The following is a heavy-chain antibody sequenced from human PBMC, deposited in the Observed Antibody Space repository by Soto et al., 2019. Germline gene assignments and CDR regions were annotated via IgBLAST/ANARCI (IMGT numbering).Heavy chain of an antibody. CDR3: ARDWGTVVVPATYGMDV. D-gene: IGHD2-2*01. Sequence: QVQLVQSGAEVKKPGSSVKVSCKASGGTFSSYTISWVRQAPGQGLEWMGRIIPILGIANYAQKFQGRATITADKSTTTAYMELSSLRSEDTAVYYCARDWGTVVVPATYGMDVWGQGTTVTVSS. CDR1: GGTFSSYT. V-gene: IGHV1-69*08. J-gene: IGHJ6*02. CDR2: IIPILGIA.